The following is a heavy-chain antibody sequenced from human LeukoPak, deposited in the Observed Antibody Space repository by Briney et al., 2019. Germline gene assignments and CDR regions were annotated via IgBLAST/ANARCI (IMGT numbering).Heavy chain of an antibody. D-gene: IGHD3-22*01. V-gene: IGHV4-34*01. J-gene: IGHJ4*02. CDR3: ARAEDYDSTRSVY. CDR1: GGSFSGYY. Sequence: SETLSLTCAVYGGSFSGYYWSWIRQPPGKGLEWIGEINHSGSTNYNPSLKSRVTISVDTSKNQFSLKLSSVTAADTAVYYCARAEDYDSTRSVYWGQGTLVTVSS. CDR2: INHSGST.